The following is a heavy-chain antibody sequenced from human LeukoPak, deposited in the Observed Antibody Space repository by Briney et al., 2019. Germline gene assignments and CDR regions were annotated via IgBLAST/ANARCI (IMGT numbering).Heavy chain of an antibody. CDR2: IYYSGST. D-gene: IGHD3-3*01. CDR1: GGSISSYY. Sequence: PSETLSLTCTVSGGSISSYYWSWIRQPPGKGLEWIGYIYYSGSTNYNPSLKSRVTISVDTSKNQFSLKLSSVTAADTAVYYCAREITIFGVVMKPHFDYWGQGTLVTVSS. V-gene: IGHV4-59*12. CDR3: AREITIFGVVMKPHFDY. J-gene: IGHJ4*02.